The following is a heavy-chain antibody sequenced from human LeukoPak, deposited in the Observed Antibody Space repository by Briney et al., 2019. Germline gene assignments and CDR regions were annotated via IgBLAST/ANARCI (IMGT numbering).Heavy chain of an antibody. D-gene: IGHD3-16*01. Sequence: PSETLSLTXAVSGYSISSGYYWGWIRQPPGKGLEWIGSIYHSGSTYYNPSLKSRVTISVDTSKNQFSLELSSVTAADTAVYYCAAGGPGDWFDPWGQGTLVTVSS. CDR2: IYHSGST. CDR1: GYSISSGYY. J-gene: IGHJ5*02. CDR3: AAGGPGDWFDP. V-gene: IGHV4-38-2*01.